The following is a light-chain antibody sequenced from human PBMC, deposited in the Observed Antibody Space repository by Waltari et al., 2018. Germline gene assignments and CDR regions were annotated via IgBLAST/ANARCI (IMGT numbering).Light chain of an antibody. J-gene: IGKJ4*01. CDR1: QRVFNY. Sequence: VLTQSPATLSSSAGERATLACRASQRVFNYLAWYQQKRGQAPRLLIYDTSKRATGIPARFRGSGSGADFTLTISNLEADDFALYYCQQSSILPLTFGGGTKVEIK. V-gene: IGKV3-11*01. CDR2: DTS. CDR3: QQSSILPLT.